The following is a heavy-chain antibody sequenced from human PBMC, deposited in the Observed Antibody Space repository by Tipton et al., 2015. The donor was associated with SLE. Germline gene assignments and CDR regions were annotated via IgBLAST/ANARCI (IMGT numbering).Heavy chain of an antibody. CDR2: LHGSGSPT. D-gene: IGHD4-17*01. Sequence: TLSLTCTVSGDSVGTKYWNWIRQPAGKGLEWIGRLHGSGSPTHYNPSLEGRGTVSVDTSQNQVSLKLTSVTAADTAVYYCARIRPGHGDPFDFWGQGTLVTVSS. CDR3: ARIRPGHGDPFDF. CDR1: GDSVGTKY. V-gene: IGHV4-4*07. J-gene: IGHJ4*02.